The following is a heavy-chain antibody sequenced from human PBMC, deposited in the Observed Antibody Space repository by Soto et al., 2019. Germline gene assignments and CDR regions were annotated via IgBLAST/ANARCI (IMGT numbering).Heavy chain of an antibody. CDR3: ARLERYTGYELHFDY. J-gene: IGHJ4*02. CDR2: IDPSDSYT. V-gene: IGHV5-10-1*01. CDR1: GYSFTSFW. D-gene: IGHD5-12*01. Sequence: PGESLKISCKGSGYSFTSFWISWVRQMPGKGLEWMGRIDPSDSYTSYSPSFQGHVTISADRSISTAYLQWSSLKASDTAVYYCARLERYTGYELHFDYWGQGTQVTSPQ.